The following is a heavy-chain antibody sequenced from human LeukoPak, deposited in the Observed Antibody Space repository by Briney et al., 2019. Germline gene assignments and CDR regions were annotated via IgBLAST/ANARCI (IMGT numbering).Heavy chain of an antibody. CDR3: ARDRSSGYGMDV. D-gene: IGHD6-19*01. Sequence: PGGSLRLSCAASGFTFSSYAMSWVRQAPGKGLEWVSAISGSGGSTYYADSVKGRFTISRDNSKNTLYLQMNSLRAEDTAVYYCARDRSSGYGMDVWGQGTTVTVSS. CDR2: ISGSGGST. V-gene: IGHV3-23*01. J-gene: IGHJ6*02. CDR1: GFTFSSYA.